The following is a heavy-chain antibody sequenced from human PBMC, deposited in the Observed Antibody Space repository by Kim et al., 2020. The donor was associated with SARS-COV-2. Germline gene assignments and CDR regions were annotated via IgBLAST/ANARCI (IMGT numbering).Heavy chain of an antibody. CDR2: FSGSGGTT. V-gene: IGHV3-23*01. Sequence: GGSLRLSCAASGFTFSSYAMSWVRQAPGKGLEWVSTFSGSGGTTYYADSLKGRFTISRDNSKNTLYLQMNSLRAEDTAVYYCAKDNALEIVYPSGYVTVAGYYFDYWGQGTLVTVSS. J-gene: IGHJ4*02. CDR3: AKDNALEIVYPSGYVTVAGYYFDY. CDR1: GFTFSSYA. D-gene: IGHD5-12*01.